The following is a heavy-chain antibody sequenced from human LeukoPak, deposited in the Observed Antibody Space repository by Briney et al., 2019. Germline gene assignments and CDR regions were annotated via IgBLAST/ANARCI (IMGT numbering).Heavy chain of an antibody. CDR1: GGSISSSSYY. Sequence: SETLSLTCTVSGGSISSSSYYWGWIRQPPGKGLEWIGSIYYSGSTYYTPSLKSRVTISVDTSKNQFSLKLSSVTAADTAVYYCARLRRDYYYYIDAWGKGTTVTVSS. CDR3: ARLRRDYYYYIDA. V-gene: IGHV4-39*01. J-gene: IGHJ6*03. CDR2: IYYSGST.